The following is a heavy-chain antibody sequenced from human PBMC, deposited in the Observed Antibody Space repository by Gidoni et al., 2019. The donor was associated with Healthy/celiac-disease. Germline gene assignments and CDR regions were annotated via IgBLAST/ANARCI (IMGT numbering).Heavy chain of an antibody. CDR3: AKDLGWGYFDL. J-gene: IGHJ2*01. V-gene: IGHV3-9*01. CDR1: GFTFDDYA. CDR2: ISWNSGSI. Sequence: EVQLVESGGGLVQPGRSLRLSCAASGFTFDDYAMHWVRQAPGKGLECVSGISWNSGSIGYADSVKVRFTISRDNAKNSLYLQMNSLRAEDTALYYCAKDLGWGYFDLWGRGTLVTVSS. D-gene: IGHD7-27*01.